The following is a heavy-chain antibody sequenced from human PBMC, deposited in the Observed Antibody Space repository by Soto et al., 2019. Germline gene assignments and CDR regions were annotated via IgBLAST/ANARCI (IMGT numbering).Heavy chain of an antibody. D-gene: IGHD3-9*01. CDR1: GYTFTSYG. CDR2: ISAHNGDT. CDR3: ARGGYDILTGYKFLDY. V-gene: IGHV1-18*01. Sequence: QVHLVQSGAEVKKPGDSVKVSCKASGYTFTSYGISWVRQAPGQGLEWMGGISAHNGDTNYAQNLQGRVTMTTDTSTSTAYRELGSLRSDDTAVYYCARGGYDILTGYKFLDYWGQGTLVTVSS. J-gene: IGHJ4*02.